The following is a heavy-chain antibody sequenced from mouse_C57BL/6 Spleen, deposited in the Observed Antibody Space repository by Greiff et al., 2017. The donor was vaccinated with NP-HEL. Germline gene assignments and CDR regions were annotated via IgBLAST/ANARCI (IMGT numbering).Heavy chain of an antibody. D-gene: IGHD1-1*01. V-gene: IGHV1-81*01. CDR3: ARWGTTVVARYFDV. CDR2: IYPRSGNT. J-gene: IGHJ1*03. Sequence: VQLQQSGAELARPGASVKLSCKASGYTFTSYGISWVKQRTGQGLEWIGEIYPRSGNTYYNEKFKGKATLTADKSSSTAYMELRSLTSEDSAVYFWARWGTTVVARYFDVWGTGTTVTVSS. CDR1: GYTFTSYG.